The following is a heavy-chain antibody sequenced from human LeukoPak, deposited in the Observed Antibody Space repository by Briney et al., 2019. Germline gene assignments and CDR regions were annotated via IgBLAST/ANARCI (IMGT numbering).Heavy chain of an antibody. J-gene: IGHJ5*02. V-gene: IGHV1-69*05. D-gene: IGHD6-13*01. Sequence: GASVKVSCKASGGTFSSYAISWVRQAPGQGLEWMGRIIPIFGTANYGQKFQGRVTITTDESTSTAYMELSSLRSEDTAVYYCARGRGGAAAGTVSWFDPWGQGTLVTVSS. CDR1: GGTFSSYA. CDR2: IIPIFGTA. CDR3: ARGRGGAAAGTVSWFDP.